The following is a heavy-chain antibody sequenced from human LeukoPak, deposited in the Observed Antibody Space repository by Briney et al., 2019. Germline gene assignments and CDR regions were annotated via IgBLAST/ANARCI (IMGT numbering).Heavy chain of an antibody. V-gene: IGHV3-30*18. CDR3: AKCLSSWYGWDFDY. CDR1: GFTFSSYG. Sequence: PGRSLRLSCAASGFTFSSYGMHWVRQAPGKGLEWVAVISYDGSNKYYADSVKGRFTISRDNSKNTLYLQMNSLRAEDTAVYYCAKCLSSWYGWDFDYWGQGTLVTVSS. D-gene: IGHD6-13*01. J-gene: IGHJ4*02. CDR2: ISYDGSNK.